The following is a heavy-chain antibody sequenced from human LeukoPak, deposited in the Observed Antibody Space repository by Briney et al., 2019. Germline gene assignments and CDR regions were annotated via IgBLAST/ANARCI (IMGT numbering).Heavy chain of an antibody. V-gene: IGHV3-74*01. CDR1: GFTFTSYW. J-gene: IGHJ4*02. CDR3: ARPGVGFDY. CDR2: INTDGTIT. Sequence: GGSLRLSCVASGFTFTSYWMHWVRQAPGKGLVWHSRINTDGTITSYADSLEGRFTISRDNAKNTVYLQMNSLRTEDTAVYYCARPGVGFDYWGQGALVTVSS.